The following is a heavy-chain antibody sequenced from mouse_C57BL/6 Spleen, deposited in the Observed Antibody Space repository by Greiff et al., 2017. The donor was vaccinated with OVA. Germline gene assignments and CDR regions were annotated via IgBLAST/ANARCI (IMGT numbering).Heavy chain of an antibody. V-gene: IGHV6-6*01. D-gene: IGHD2-1*01. CDR3: TRGGNYVGYAMDY. CDR1: GFTFSDAW. J-gene: IGHJ4*01. CDR2: IRNKANNHAT. Sequence: EVQGVESGGGLVQPGGSMKLSCAASGFTFSDAWMDWVRQSPEKGLEWVAEIRNKANNHATYYAESVKGRFTISRDDSKSSVYLQMNSLRAEDTGIYYCTRGGNYVGYAMDYWGQGTSVTVSS.